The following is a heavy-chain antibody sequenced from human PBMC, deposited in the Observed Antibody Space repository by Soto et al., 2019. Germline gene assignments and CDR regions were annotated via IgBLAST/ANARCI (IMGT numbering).Heavy chain of an antibody. CDR3: ARDPMGRYYGSGSYYFDY. J-gene: IGHJ4*02. D-gene: IGHD3-10*01. CDR1: GFTFSSYA. CDR2: ISYDGSNK. V-gene: IGHV3-30-3*01. Sequence: QVQLVESGGGMVQPGRSLRLSCAASGFTFSSYAMHWVSQAPGKGLEWVAVISYDGSNKYYADSVKGRFTISRDNSKNTLYLQMNSLRAEDTAVYYCARDPMGRYYGSGSYYFDYWGQGTLVTVSS.